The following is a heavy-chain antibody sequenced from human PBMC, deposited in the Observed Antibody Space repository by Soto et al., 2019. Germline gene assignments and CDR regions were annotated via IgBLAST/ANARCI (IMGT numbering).Heavy chain of an antibody. CDR3: ARVRSDYSNYYYYYYGMDV. J-gene: IGHJ6*02. CDR2: IYHSGST. D-gene: IGHD4-4*01. Sequence: SETLSLTCTVSGGSISSYYWSWIRQPPGKGLEWIGYIYHSGSTNYNPSLKSRVTISIDTSKNQFSLKLSSVTAADTAVYYCARVRSDYSNYYYYYYGMDVWGQGTTVTVSS. CDR1: GGSISSYY. V-gene: IGHV4-59*01.